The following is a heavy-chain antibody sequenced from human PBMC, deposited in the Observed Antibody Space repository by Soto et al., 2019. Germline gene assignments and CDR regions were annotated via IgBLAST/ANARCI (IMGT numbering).Heavy chain of an antibody. CDR1: GYTFTSYG. CDR3: ARGARYYSDSSGYYFDY. CDR2: ISAYNGNT. V-gene: IGHV1-18*01. D-gene: IGHD3-22*01. J-gene: IGHJ4*02. Sequence: ASVKVSCKASGYTFTSYGISWVRQAPGQGLEWMGWISAYNGNTNYAQKLQGRVTMTTDTSTSTAYMELRSLRSDDTAVYYCARGARYYSDSSGYYFDYWGQGTLVTVSS.